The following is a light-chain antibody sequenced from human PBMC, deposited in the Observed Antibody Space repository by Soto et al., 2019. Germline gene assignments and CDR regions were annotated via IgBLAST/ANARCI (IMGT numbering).Light chain of an antibody. J-gene: IGKJ2*01. V-gene: IGKV3-15*01. CDR3: QQCNNWPRT. Sequence: EIVMTQSPATLSVSPGERATLSCRASQSVSINLAWYQQKPGQAPRLLIYGASTRATGIPARFSGSGSGTEFTLTISSLQSEDFAVYYCQQCNNWPRTFGQGTKLVIK. CDR2: GAS. CDR1: QSVSIN.